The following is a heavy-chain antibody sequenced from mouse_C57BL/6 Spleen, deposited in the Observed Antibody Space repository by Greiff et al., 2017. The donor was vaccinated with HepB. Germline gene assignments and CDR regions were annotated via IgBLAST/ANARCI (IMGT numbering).Heavy chain of an antibody. V-gene: IGHV5-6*01. Sequence: EVKLMESGGDLVKPGGSLKLSCAASGFTFSSYGMSWVRQTPDKRLEWVATISSGGSYTYYPDSVKGRFTISRDNAKNTLYLQMSSLKSEDTAMYYCARQRVYEYAMDYWGQGTSVTVSS. CDR2: ISSGGSYT. J-gene: IGHJ4*01. CDR1: GFTFSSYG. CDR3: ARQRVYEYAMDY. D-gene: IGHD1-1*01.